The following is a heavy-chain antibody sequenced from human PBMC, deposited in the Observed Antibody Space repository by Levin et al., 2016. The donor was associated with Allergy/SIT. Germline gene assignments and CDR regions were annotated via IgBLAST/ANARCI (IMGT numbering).Heavy chain of an antibody. CDR2: ITGNGDGT. V-gene: IGHV3-23*01. CDR3: AKGKGSGELDWFDP. CDR1: GFTFSAYV. D-gene: IGHD3-10*01. Sequence: GESLKISCASSGFTFSAYVMTWVRQSPGKGLEWVSSITGNGDGTYYADSVKGRFIVSRDNSKNTLYLQMSSLKAEDTAVYYCAKGKGSGELDWFDPWGRGTLVTVSS. J-gene: IGHJ5*02.